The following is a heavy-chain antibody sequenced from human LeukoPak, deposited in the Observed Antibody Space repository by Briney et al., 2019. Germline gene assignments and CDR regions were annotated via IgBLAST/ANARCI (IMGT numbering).Heavy chain of an antibody. CDR3: ARGRPGGYYDSSGYYYPRIFFDY. Sequence: SETLSLTCAVYGGSFSGYYWSWIRQPPGKGLEWIGEINHSGSTNYNPSLKSRVTKSVDTSKNQFSLKLSSVTAADTAVYYCARGRPGGYYDSSGYYYPRIFFDYWGQGTLVTVSS. J-gene: IGHJ4*02. CDR2: INHSGST. V-gene: IGHV4-34*01. CDR1: GGSFSGYY. D-gene: IGHD3-22*01.